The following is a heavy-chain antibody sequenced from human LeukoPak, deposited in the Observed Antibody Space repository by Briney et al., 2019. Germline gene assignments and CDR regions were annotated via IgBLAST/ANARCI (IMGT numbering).Heavy chain of an antibody. Sequence: PGGSLRLSCAASGFTFSSYGMHWVRQAPGKGLEWVAVISYDGSNKYYADSVKGRFTISRDNSKNTLYLQMNSLRAEDTAVYYRAKGDSSSWYWVFDYWGQGTLVTVSS. D-gene: IGHD6-13*01. CDR2: ISYDGSNK. CDR3: AKGDSSSWYWVFDY. J-gene: IGHJ4*02. CDR1: GFTFSSYG. V-gene: IGHV3-30*18.